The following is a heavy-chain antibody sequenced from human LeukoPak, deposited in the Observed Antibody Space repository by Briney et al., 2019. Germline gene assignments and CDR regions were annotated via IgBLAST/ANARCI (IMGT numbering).Heavy chain of an antibody. V-gene: IGHV4-39*01. CDR2: IYYSGST. CDR3: ARHLPMGTDLYYDILTGYYLSPSYYFDY. D-gene: IGHD3-9*01. Sequence: SETLSLTCTVSGGSISSSSYYWGWIRQPPGKGLEWIGSIYYSGSTSYNPSLKSRVTISVDTSKNQFSLKLSSVTAADTAVYYCARHLPMGTDLYYDILTGYYLSPSYYFDYWGQGTLVTVSS. J-gene: IGHJ4*02. CDR1: GGSISSSSYY.